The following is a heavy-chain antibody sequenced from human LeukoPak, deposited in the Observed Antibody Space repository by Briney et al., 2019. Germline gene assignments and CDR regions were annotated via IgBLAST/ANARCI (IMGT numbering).Heavy chain of an antibody. CDR3: TRGRFSSGWNADY. D-gene: IGHD6-19*01. V-gene: IGHV3-72*01. CDR2: IRNKANSYTT. Sequence: GGSLRLSCAASGFTFSDHYMDWVRQAPGKGLEWVGRIRNKANSYTTEYAASGKGRFTISRDDSKNSLYLQMNSLITEDTAVYYCTRGRFSSGWNADYWGQGTLVTVSS. CDR1: GFTFSDHY. J-gene: IGHJ4*02.